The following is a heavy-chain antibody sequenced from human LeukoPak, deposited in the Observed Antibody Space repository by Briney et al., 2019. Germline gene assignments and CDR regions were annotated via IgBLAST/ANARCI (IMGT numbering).Heavy chain of an antibody. CDR1: GVPLSGYY. Sequence: PSETLSLTCAVYGVPLSGYYWTWLRQPPGKGLVWVGEVNHIGSANYNPSLKSRISISVDPSKNQFSLTLTSVTAADTAIYFCARGPNYQSLYNSYYFMNVWGTGTTVIVSS. V-gene: IGHV4-34*01. D-gene: IGHD4/OR15-4a*01. CDR3: ARGPNYQSLYNSYYFMNV. CDR2: VNHIGSA. J-gene: IGHJ6*03.